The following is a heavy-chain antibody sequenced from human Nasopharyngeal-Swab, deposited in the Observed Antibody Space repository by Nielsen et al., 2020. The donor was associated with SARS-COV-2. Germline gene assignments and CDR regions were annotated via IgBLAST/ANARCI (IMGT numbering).Heavy chain of an antibody. CDR3: ARAANSGDWYFDL. D-gene: IGHD1-26*01. V-gene: IGHV4-61*02. CDR2: IYTSGST. J-gene: IGHJ2*01. Sequence: SETLSLTCTVSGGSIGSGSYYWSWIRQPAGKGLEWIGRIYTSGSTNYNPSLKSRVTISVDTSKNQFSLKLTSVTAADTAVYYCARAANSGDWYFDLWGRGTLVTVSS. CDR1: GGSIGSGSYY.